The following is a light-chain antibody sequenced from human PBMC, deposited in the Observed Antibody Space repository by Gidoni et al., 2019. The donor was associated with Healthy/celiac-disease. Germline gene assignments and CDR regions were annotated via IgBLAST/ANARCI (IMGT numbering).Light chain of an antibody. V-gene: IGLV1-47*01. J-gene: IGLJ2*01. Sequence: QSVLTQPPSASGTPGQRVTISCSGSSSNIGSNYVYCYQQLPGTAPKLLIYRDNQRPSGVSDRFSGSKSGTSASLAISGLRSEDEADYYCAAWDDSLSGSHVVFGGGTKLTVL. CDR2: RDN. CDR3: AAWDDSLSGSHVV. CDR1: SSNIGSNY.